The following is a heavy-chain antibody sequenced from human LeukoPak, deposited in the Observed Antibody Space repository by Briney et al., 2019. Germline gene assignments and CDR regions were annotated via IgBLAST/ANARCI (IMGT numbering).Heavy chain of an antibody. CDR1: GGSISSSSYY. J-gene: IGHJ4*02. Sequence: SETLSLTCTVSGGSISSSSYYWGWIRQPPGKGLEWIGEINHSGSTNYNPSLKSRVTLSVDTSKNQFSLKLSSVTAADTAVYYCARGRDNWGAHDYWGQGTLVTVSS. D-gene: IGHD7-27*01. CDR3: ARGRDNWGAHDY. CDR2: INHSGST. V-gene: IGHV4-39*07.